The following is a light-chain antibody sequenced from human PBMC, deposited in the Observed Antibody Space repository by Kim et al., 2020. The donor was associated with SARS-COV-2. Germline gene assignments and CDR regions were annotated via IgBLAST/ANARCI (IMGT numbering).Light chain of an antibody. CDR3: QAWDSSTAV. CDR1: KLGDKY. V-gene: IGLV3-1*01. J-gene: IGLJ3*02. Sequence: SYELTQPHSVSVSTGQTASITCSGSKLGDKYDYWYQKKPGQSTILVIYQHTKRPSGISQRFSGSSFGNTATLTISRAQTKDEADYYCQAWDSSTAVFGGG. CDR2: QHT.